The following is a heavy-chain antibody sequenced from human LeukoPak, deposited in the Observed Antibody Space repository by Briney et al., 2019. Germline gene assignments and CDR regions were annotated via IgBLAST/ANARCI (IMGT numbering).Heavy chain of an antibody. D-gene: IGHD2-15*01. CDR2: ISSSGSRT. Sequence: GGTLRPSCAASGFTFSSYGMSWVRQAPGKGLEWVSAISSSGSRTYYGDSVKGRFTISRDNSKTTLYLQMNSLRAEDTAIYYCAKDRVVPVIRDAFDIWGQGTLVTVSS. CDR1: GFTFSSYG. V-gene: IGHV3-23*01. CDR3: AKDRVVPVIRDAFDI. J-gene: IGHJ3*02.